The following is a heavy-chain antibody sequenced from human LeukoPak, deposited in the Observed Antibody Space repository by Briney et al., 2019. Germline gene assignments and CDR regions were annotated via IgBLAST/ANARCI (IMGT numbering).Heavy chain of an antibody. Sequence: PSETLSLTCAVSGGSISSSNWWSWVRQPPGKGLEWIGEIYHSGSTNYNPSLKSRVTISVDKSKNQFSLKLSSVTAADTAVYYCASWSYYYGSGRPNPEPYYFDYWGQGTLVTVSS. CDR1: GGSISSSNW. CDR2: IYHSGST. D-gene: IGHD3-10*01. J-gene: IGHJ4*02. CDR3: ASWSYYYGSGRPNPEPYYFDY. V-gene: IGHV4-4*02.